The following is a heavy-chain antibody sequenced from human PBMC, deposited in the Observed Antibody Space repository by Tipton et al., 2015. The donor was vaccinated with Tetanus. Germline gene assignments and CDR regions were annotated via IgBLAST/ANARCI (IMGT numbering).Heavy chain of an antibody. V-gene: IGHV4-4*07. D-gene: IGHD3-10*01. Sequence: LRLSCTVSRGPISSYYWSWIRQPAGKGLEWIGHISNGNTDYAPSLKSRLTLSVDTSKNQISLKMSSVTAADTAVYYCARWGDASGSTNLYAFDIWGQGTMVSVSS. CDR3: ARWGDASGSTNLYAFDI. J-gene: IGHJ3*02. CDR1: RGPISSYY. CDR2: ISNGNT.